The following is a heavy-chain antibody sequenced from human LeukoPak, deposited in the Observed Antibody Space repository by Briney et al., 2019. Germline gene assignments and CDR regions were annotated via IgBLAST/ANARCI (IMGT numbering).Heavy chain of an antibody. Sequence: GGSLRLSCAASAFIFNNYYMSWIRQAPEKGLECVSYISNSGSTMFYADSVKGRFTISRDDAKNSLYLQMDSLRAEDTAVYYCAKENNWNDGRFNYFDYWGQGTLVTVSS. CDR3: AKENNWNDGRFNYFDY. CDR1: AFIFNNYY. CDR2: ISNSGSTM. J-gene: IGHJ4*02. V-gene: IGHV3-11*04. D-gene: IGHD1-20*01.